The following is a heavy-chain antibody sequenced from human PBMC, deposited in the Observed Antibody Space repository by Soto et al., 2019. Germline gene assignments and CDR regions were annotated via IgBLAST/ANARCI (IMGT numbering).Heavy chain of an antibody. D-gene: IGHD5-18*01. CDR1: GGSISSGNYY. CDR2: ISYSGST. V-gene: IGHV4-30-4*01. Sequence: SETLSLTCTVSGGSISSGNYYWSWIRQPPGKGLEWIGFISYSGSTYYSLSLKSRVTISVDTSKNQFSLNLSFVTAADTAVYYCATMGTPATGQYYFDYWGQGTLVTVSP. CDR3: ATMGTPATGQYYFDY. J-gene: IGHJ4*02.